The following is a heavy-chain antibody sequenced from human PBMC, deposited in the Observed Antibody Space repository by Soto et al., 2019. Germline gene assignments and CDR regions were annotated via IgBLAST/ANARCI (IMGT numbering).Heavy chain of an antibody. CDR2: IITIFGTA. J-gene: IGHJ6*02. D-gene: IGHD2-21*01. CDR3: ARGRFAGGDYYGMDV. CDR1: GGTFSSYA. V-gene: IGHV1-69*01. Sequence: QVQLVQSGAEVKKPGSSVKVSCKASGGTFSSYAISWVRQAPGQGLEWMGGIITIFGTANYAQKFQGSITIAADESTSTAYMERSSLGSADTAVCYCARGRFAGGDYYGMDVWGQGTTVTVSS.